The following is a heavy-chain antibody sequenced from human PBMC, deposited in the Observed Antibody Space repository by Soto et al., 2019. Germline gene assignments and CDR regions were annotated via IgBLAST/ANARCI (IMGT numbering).Heavy chain of an antibody. CDR3: AKVSSSGGFHVI. D-gene: IGHD5-12*01. Sequence: LRLSCAASGCTFSTYGMAWVRQGPGKGLDWVASIRGSGDGIQYSDAVKGRSIISRDNSKNTLFLQLSSLRVEDTATYYCAKVSSSGGFHVIGGPGTLVTVSS. CDR2: IRGSGDGI. V-gene: IGHV3-23*01. CDR1: GCTFSTYG. J-gene: IGHJ4*02.